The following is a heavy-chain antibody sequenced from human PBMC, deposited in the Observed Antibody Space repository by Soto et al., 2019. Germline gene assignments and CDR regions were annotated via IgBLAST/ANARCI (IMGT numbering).Heavy chain of an antibody. J-gene: IGHJ6*02. D-gene: IGHD4-4*01. CDR3: ARCMTTVTTPYYYGMDV. Sequence: RASVKVSCKASGGTFSSYAISWVRQAPGQGLEWMGGIIPIFGTANYAQKFQGRVTITADESTSTAYMELSSLRSEDTAVYYCARCMTTVTTPYYYGMDVWGQGTTVTVSS. CDR2: IIPIFGTA. CDR1: GGTFSSYA. V-gene: IGHV1-69*13.